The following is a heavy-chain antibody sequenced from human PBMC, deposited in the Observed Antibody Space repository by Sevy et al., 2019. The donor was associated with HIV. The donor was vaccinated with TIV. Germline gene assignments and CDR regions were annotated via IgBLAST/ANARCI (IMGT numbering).Heavy chain of an antibody. CDR2: VKQDMSEK. Sequence: GGSLRLSCAASGFTFSSNWMTWVRQAPGKGLEWVANVKQDMSEKDYADSVKGRFTISRDNAKNLWLLQMNSLRDEDTAVYYCARAQQVTMLVVIGGLYFDLWGQGTLVTVSS. CDR1: GFTFSSNW. CDR3: ARAQQVTMLVVIGGLYFDL. J-gene: IGHJ4*02. D-gene: IGHD3-3*01. V-gene: IGHV3-7*01.